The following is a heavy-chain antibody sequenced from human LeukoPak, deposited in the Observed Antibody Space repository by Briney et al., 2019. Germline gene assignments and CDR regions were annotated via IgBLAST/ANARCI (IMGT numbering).Heavy chain of an antibody. J-gene: IGHJ5*02. CDR3: ARGAYQLLLGWFDP. CDR2: IIPIFGTA. D-gene: IGHD2-2*01. V-gene: IGHV1-69*05. CDR1: GGTFSSYA. Sequence: GASVKVSCKASGGTFSSYAISWVRQAPGQGLEWMGGIIPIFGTANYVQKFQGRVTITTDESTSTAYMELGSLRSEDTAVYYCARGAYQLLLGWFDPWGQGTLVTVSS.